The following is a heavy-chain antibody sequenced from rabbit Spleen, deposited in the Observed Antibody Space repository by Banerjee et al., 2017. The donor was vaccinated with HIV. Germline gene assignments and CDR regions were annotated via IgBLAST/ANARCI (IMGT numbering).Heavy chain of an antibody. CDR1: GFSFSSSYD. J-gene: IGHJ6*01. CDR2: IYTGNGKT. D-gene: IGHD4-1*01. Sequence: QQQLVESGGGLVKPEASLTLTCTASGFSFSSSYDMCWVRQAPGKGLEWIGCIYTGNGKTYYASWAKGRFTISKASSTTVTLQMTSLTAADTATYFCARDSGTSFSSYGMDLWGQGTLVTVS. CDR3: ARDSGTSFSSYGMDL. V-gene: IGHV1S45*01.